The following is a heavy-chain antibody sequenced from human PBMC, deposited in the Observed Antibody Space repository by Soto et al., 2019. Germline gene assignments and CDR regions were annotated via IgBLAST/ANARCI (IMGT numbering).Heavy chain of an antibody. CDR3: ARQIWEKGKATILDY. CDR2: IDPDDSYT. CDR1: GYRFTTHC. V-gene: IGHV5-10-1*01. J-gene: IGHJ4*02. Sequence: PGESLKISCEGSGYRFTTHCISWVRQMPGKGLEWMGRIDPDDSYTYYSPSFQGHVTISADKSTSTAYLQWSSLKASDTAIYYCARQIWEKGKATILDYWGQGTPVTVSS. D-gene: IGHD5-12*01.